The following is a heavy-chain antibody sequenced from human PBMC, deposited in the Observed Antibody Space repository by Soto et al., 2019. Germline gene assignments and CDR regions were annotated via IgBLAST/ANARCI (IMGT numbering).Heavy chain of an antibody. Sequence: GESLNISCKGSXYSFTSYWIGWVRQMPGKGLKWMGIIYPGDSDTRYSPSFQGQVTISADKSISTAYLQWSSLKASDTAMYYCSCSLYDSTIGAFDIWGQGTMVTVSS. CDR3: SCSLYDSTIGAFDI. CDR2: IYPGDSDT. D-gene: IGHD2-2*01. V-gene: IGHV5-51*01. J-gene: IGHJ3*02. CDR1: XYSFTSYW.